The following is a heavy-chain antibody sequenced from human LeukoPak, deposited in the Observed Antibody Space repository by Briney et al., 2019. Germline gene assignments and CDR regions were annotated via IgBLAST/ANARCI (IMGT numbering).Heavy chain of an antibody. J-gene: IGHJ4*02. CDR3: ARGKEPVAGSLSHFDY. CDR2: INWNGDSR. Sequence: GGSLRLSCAASGFTVSSNYMSWVRQAPGKGLEWVSDINWNGDSRGYAHSVRGRFTIYRDNAKNSLYLQMNSLRAEDTAVYYCARGKEPVAGSLSHFDYWGQGTLVTVSS. V-gene: IGHV3-20*04. D-gene: IGHD6-19*01. CDR1: GFTVSSNY.